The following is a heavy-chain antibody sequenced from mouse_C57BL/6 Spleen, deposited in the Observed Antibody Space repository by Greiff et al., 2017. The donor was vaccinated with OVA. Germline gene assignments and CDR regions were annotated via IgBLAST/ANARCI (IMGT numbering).Heavy chain of an antibody. Sequence: QVQLKESGVELARPGASVKLSCKASGYTFTSYGISWVKQRTGQGLEWIGEIYPRSGNTYYNEKFKGKATLTADKSSSTAYMELRSLTSEDSAVYFCARSITTVVAREGFDYWGQGTTLTVSS. D-gene: IGHD1-1*01. V-gene: IGHV1-81*01. CDR1: GYTFTSYG. CDR3: ARSITTVVAREGFDY. CDR2: IYPRSGNT. J-gene: IGHJ2*01.